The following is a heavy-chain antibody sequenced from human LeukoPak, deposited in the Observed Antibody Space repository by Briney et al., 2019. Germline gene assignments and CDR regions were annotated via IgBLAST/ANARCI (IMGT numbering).Heavy chain of an antibody. Sequence: SETLSLTCTVSGYSISTGYYWDWIRQPPGKGLEWIGTFYHGGSTYYNPSLKSRVIIIIDTPKNHFSLTLSSVTAADTAVYYCARSDGYGLVGIWGQGTMVTVSS. CDR2: FYHGGST. CDR3: ARSDGYGLVGI. J-gene: IGHJ3*02. CDR1: GYSISTGYY. D-gene: IGHD3-10*01. V-gene: IGHV4-38-2*02.